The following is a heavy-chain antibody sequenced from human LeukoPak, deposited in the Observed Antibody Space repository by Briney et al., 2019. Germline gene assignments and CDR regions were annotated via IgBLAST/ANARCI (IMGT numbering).Heavy chain of an antibody. CDR3: ARSPSLGGSLLGWFDP. Sequence: PSETLSLTCTVSGGSISSYYWSWIRQPPGKGLEWIGYIYYSGSTNYNPSLKSRVTISVDTSKNQFSLKLSSVTAADTAVYYCARSPSLGGSLLGWFDPWGQGTLGSVSS. CDR1: GGSISSYY. J-gene: IGHJ5*02. V-gene: IGHV4-59*01. D-gene: IGHD1-26*01. CDR2: IYYSGST.